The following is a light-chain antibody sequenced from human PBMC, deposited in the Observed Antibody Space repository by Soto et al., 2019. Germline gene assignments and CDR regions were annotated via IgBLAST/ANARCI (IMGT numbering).Light chain of an antibody. V-gene: IGLV2-14*01. Sequence: QSALTQPASVSGSPRQSITISCTGTISDVGTYNSDSWYQQYPGKAPKLMIHDVSNRPSGVSNRFSGCKSGNTASLTISGLQAEDEAEYYCSSYTSSSSYVFGSGTKLTV. J-gene: IGLJ1*01. CDR3: SSYTSSSSYV. CDR1: ISDVGTYNS. CDR2: DVS.